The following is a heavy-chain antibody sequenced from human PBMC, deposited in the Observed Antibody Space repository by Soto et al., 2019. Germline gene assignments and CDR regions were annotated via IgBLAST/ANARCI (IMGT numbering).Heavy chain of an antibody. Sequence: GGSLRLSCAASGFTFSSYWMHWVRQAPGKGLAWVSHTKDDGSGTSYADSVKGRFTISRDNAKNSLYLQMNSLGVEDTAVYYCARGPYRNTYNWFDSWGQGTLVTVSS. J-gene: IGHJ5*02. CDR2: TKDDGSGT. V-gene: IGHV3-74*01. D-gene: IGHD5-12*01. CDR3: ARGPYRNTYNWFDS. CDR1: GFTFSSYW.